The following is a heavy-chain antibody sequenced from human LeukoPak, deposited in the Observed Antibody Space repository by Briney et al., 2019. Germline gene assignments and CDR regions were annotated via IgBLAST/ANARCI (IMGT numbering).Heavy chain of an antibody. CDR3: ARDRFDFWSGKYYYYGMDV. CDR1: GFTFSDYY. Sequence: PGGSLRLSCAAYGFTFSDYYMSWIRQAPGKGLEWVSYISSSGSTIYYADSVKGRFTISRDNAKNSLYLQMNSLRAEDTAVYYCARDRFDFWSGKYYYYGMDVWGQGTTVTVSS. CDR2: ISSSGSTI. V-gene: IGHV3-11*01. J-gene: IGHJ6*02. D-gene: IGHD3-3*01.